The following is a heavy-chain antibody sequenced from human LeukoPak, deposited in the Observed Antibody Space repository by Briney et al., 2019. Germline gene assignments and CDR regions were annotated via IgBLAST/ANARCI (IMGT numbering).Heavy chain of an antibody. J-gene: IGHJ4*02. CDR2: ISSSSSYI. CDR1: GFTFSSYS. D-gene: IGHD2-2*01. CDR3: ASGGIVVVPAVVD. V-gene: IGHV3-21*01. Sequence: PGGSLRLSCAASGFTFSSYSMNWVRQAPGKGLEWVSSISSSSSYIHYADSVKGRFTISRDNAKNSLYLQMNSLRAEDTAVYYCASGGIVVVPAVVDWGQGTLVTVSS.